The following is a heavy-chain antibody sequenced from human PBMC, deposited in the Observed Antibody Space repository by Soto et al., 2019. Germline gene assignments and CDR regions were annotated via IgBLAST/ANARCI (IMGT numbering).Heavy chain of an antibody. CDR1: GFRFTSYS. J-gene: IGHJ6*02. CDR3: ARSTSLGGMDV. Sequence: PGGSLRLSCATSGFRFTSYSMNWVRQAPGEGLEWVSAIRSSNGNTYYTDSVRGRFTISRDIAKNSLYLQMIGLRAEDTAVYYCARSTSLGGMDVWGQGTTVTVS. D-gene: IGHD1-1*01. CDR2: IRSSNGNT. V-gene: IGHV3-21*01.